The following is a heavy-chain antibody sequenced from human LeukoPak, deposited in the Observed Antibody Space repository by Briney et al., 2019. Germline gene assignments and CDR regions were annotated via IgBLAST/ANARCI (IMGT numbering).Heavy chain of an antibody. CDR3: ARDDVVVIAIPDY. J-gene: IGHJ4*02. V-gene: IGHV3-23*01. CDR2: ISSTGIAA. CDR1: GFTFNNYA. D-gene: IGHD2-21*01. Sequence: GGSLRLSCATSGFTFNNYAMSWVRQAPGKGLEWVSAISSTGIAAYYADSVKGRFTISKDKSKNTLYLQMSGLRAEDTAVYYCARDDVVVIAIPDYWGQGTLVTVSS.